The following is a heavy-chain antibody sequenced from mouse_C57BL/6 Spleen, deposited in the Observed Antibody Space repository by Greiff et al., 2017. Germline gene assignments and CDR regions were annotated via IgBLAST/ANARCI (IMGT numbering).Heavy chain of an antibody. J-gene: IGHJ3*01. D-gene: IGHD2-4*01. CDR2: IHPNSGST. V-gene: IGHV1-64*01. CDR1: GYTFTSYW. Sequence: VQLQQPGAELVKPGASVKLSCKASGYTFTSYWMHWVKQRPGQGLEWIGMIHPNSGSTNYNEKFKSKATLTVDNSSSTAYMQLSSLTSEDSAVYYCARGGYNDYGAWFAYWGQGTLVTVSA. CDR3: ARGGYNDYGAWFAY.